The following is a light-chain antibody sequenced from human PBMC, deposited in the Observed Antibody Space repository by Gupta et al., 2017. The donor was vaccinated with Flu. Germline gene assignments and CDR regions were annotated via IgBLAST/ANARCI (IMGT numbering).Light chain of an antibody. V-gene: IGLV2-11*03. CDR3: CSYAGTTHV. Sequence: GTSTDIGDYDFVSWFQQHPTKAPKLVIHHVSKRPSGIPDRFTASKSGNTASLTISGLQPEDEAAYYCCSYAGTTHVFGTGTKV. J-gene: IGLJ1*01. CDR2: HVS. CDR1: STDIGDYDF.